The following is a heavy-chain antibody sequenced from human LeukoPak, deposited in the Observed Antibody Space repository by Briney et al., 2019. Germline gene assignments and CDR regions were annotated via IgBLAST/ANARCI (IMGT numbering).Heavy chain of an antibody. V-gene: IGHV4-34*01. Sequence: SETLSLTCAVYGGSFSGYYWSWIRQPPGKGLEWIGEINHSGSTNYDPSLKSRVTISVDTSKNQFSLKLSSVTAADTAVYYCARGIGSGWYEDYWGQGTLVTVSS. CDR2: INHSGST. CDR1: GGSFSGYY. J-gene: IGHJ4*02. CDR3: ARGIGSGWYEDY. D-gene: IGHD6-19*01.